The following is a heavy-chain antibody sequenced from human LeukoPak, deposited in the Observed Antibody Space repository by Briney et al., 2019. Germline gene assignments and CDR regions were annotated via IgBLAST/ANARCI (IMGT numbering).Heavy chain of an antibody. D-gene: IGHD3-10*01. J-gene: IGHJ4*02. Sequence: PSETLSLTCAVYGGSFSGYYWSWIRQPPGKGLEWIGEINHSGSTNYNPSLKSRVTISVDKSKNQFSLKLSSVTAADTAVYYCARGVVAYYYGSGSRFDYWGQGTLVTVSS. CDR2: INHSGST. V-gene: IGHV4-34*01. CDR3: ARGVVAYYYGSGSRFDY. CDR1: GGSFSGYY.